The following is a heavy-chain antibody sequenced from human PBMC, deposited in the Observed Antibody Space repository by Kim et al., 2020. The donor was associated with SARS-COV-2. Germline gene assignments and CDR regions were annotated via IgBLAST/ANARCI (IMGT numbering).Heavy chain of an antibody. Sequence: SSTSFQGQVTISADKSISTAYLQWSSLKASDTAMYYCARGSYYLDAFDIWGQGTMVTVSS. V-gene: IGHV5-51*01. D-gene: IGHD3-10*01. CDR3: ARGSYYLDAFDI. J-gene: IGHJ3*02.